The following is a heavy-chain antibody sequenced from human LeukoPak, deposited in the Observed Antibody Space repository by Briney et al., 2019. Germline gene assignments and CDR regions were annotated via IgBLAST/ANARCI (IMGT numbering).Heavy chain of an antibody. V-gene: IGHV3-23*01. D-gene: IGHD5-12*01. CDR3: AKAVSGAWLRVRFDY. Sequence: GGSLRLSCAASGFTFSSYAMSWVRQAPGKELEWVSAISGSGGSTYYADSVKGRFTISRDNSKNTLYLQMNSLRAEDTAVYYCAKAVSGAWLRVRFDYWGQGTLVTVSS. CDR2: ISGSGGST. CDR1: GFTFSSYA. J-gene: IGHJ4*02.